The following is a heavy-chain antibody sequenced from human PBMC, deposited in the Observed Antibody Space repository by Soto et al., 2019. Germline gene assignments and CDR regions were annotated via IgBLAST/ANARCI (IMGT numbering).Heavy chain of an antibody. V-gene: IGHV3-33*03. D-gene: IGHD4-4*01. CDR2: IWYDGSNK. J-gene: IGHJ4*02. Sequence: QAQLVESGGGVVQPGTSLRLSCAASGFTISTHGMHWVRQAPGKGLEWLANIWYDGSNKFYAESVKGRFSISKDNSKNTLYLQMSSLRAEDTAVYYCAAATTCNFHFPYWGQGTQVTVSS. CDR1: GFTISTHG. CDR3: AAATTCNFHFPY.